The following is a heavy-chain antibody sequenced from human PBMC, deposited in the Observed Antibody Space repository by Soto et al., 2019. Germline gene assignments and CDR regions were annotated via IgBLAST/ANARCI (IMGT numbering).Heavy chain of an antibody. CDR2: ISASGSTT. D-gene: IGHD3-10*01. V-gene: IGHV3-48*01. CDR1: GFTFSVFN. CDR3: ARKFSGSGNYFFDY. Sequence: EVQLVESGGGLVQPGGSLRLSCAASGFTFSVFNMNWVRQAPGKGLEWVSYISASGSTTYYADSVQGRFTISRDNAKNSLYLQMNSLRAEDTVVYYCARKFSGSGNYFFDYWGQGSLVTVSS. J-gene: IGHJ4*02.